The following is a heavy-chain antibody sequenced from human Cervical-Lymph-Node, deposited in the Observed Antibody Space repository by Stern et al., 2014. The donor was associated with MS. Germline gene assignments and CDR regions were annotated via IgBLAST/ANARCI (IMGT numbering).Heavy chain of an antibody. CDR1: GFTFDDYA. CDR2: ISWNSGSI. D-gene: IGHD6-19*01. J-gene: IGHJ4*02. V-gene: IGHV3-9*01. CDR3: AKDRSRYSSGWYGCFDY. Sequence: EVQLVESGGGLVQPGRSLRLSCAASGFTFDDYAMHWVRQAPGKGLEWVSGISWNSGSIGYADSVKGRFTISRDNAKNSLYLQMNSLRAEDTALYYCAKDRSRYSSGWYGCFDYWGQGTLVTVSS.